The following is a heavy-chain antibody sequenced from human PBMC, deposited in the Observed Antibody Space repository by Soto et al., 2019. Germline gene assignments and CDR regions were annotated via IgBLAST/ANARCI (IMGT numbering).Heavy chain of an antibody. Sequence: QVHLVESGGGVVQPGRARTISCLGSGFAFSTYGMHWVRQAPAQGLEWVALISYDGTDKYYADSVKGRFSISRDNSKQTLSLQMDSLRPEDTAVYYCAKDFGAWSDSWGQGTLVNVSS. CDR2: ISYDGTDK. V-gene: IGHV3-30*18. CDR1: GFAFSTYG. CDR3: AKDFGAWSDS. J-gene: IGHJ5*02. D-gene: IGHD6-19*01.